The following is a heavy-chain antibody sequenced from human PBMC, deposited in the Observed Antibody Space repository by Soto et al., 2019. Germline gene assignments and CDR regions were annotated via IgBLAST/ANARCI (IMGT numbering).Heavy chain of an antibody. V-gene: IGHV3-23*01. CDR1: GFTFSHYA. CDR2: VNNGGGGT. CDR3: AKERLGRGIDY. J-gene: IGHJ4*02. D-gene: IGHD3-10*01. Sequence: EVLLLDSGGGLVQPGGSLRLSCAASGFTFSHYAMTWVRQAPGKGPEWISTVNNGGGGTYYADSVKGRFTISRDNSKNTRYLQVSSLRAEDTAVYYCAKERLGRGIDYWGQGILVTVSS.